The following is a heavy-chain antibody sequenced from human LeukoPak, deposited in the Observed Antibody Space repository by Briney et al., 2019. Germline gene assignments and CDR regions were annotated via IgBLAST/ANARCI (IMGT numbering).Heavy chain of an antibody. CDR1: GFTFSNYA. D-gene: IGHD2-21*02. CDR3: AKGDYGDRQYFQH. J-gene: IGHJ1*01. Sequence: GGSLRLSCAASGFTFSNYAVSWVRQTPGKGLEWVSTVSGGADTTYYADSVEGRFTISRDNPKNTMYLQMNRLRAEDTAVYYCAKGDYGDRQYFQHWGQGTLVTVSS. CDR2: VSGGADTT. V-gene: IGHV3-23*01.